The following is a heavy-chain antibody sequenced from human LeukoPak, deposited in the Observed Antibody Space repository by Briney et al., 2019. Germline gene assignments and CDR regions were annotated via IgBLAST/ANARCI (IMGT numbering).Heavy chain of an antibody. Sequence: GGSLRLSCAASRFTFSDYSMNWVRQAPGKGLEWVSSISSSSSYIYYADSVKGRFTISRDNAKNSLYLQMNSLRADDTAVYYCAKDAVTTSFWDYWGQGTLVTVSS. CDR3: AKDAVTTSFWDY. CDR1: RFTFSDYS. J-gene: IGHJ4*02. D-gene: IGHD4-11*01. V-gene: IGHV3-21*04. CDR2: ISSSSSYI.